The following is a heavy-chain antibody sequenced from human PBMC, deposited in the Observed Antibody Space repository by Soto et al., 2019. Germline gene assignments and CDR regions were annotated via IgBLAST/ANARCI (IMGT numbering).Heavy chain of an antibody. CDR3: ASLYYYSLTQYFDY. J-gene: IGHJ4*02. CDR2: IPYDAVNK. Sequence: GGSLRLSCTASGFTFSSYAMHWVRQAPGKGLEWVAVIPYDAVNKYYADSVKGRFTISRDNSKNTLYLQMNTLKTEDTAVYYCASLYYYSLTQYFDYWGQGSLVTVSS. D-gene: IGHD3-16*01. CDR1: GFTFSSYA. V-gene: IGHV3-30-3*01.